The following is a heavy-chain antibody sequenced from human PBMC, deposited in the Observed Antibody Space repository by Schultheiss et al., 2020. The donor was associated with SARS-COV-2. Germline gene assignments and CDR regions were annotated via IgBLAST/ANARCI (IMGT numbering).Heavy chain of an antibody. J-gene: IGHJ3*02. Sequence: DSLKGRFTISRDNAKKSLYLQMNSLRAEDTALYFCATSVRDAFDIWGQGTTVTVSS. V-gene: IGHV3-11*06. CDR3: ATSVRDAFDI.